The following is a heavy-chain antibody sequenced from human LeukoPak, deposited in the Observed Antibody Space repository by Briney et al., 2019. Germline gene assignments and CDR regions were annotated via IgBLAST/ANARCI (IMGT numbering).Heavy chain of an antibody. V-gene: IGHV4-4*07. CDR2: IYTSGST. D-gene: IGHD3-10*01. J-gene: IGHJ5*02. CDR3: ARDRYIYYGPNWFDP. Sequence: PSETLSLTCTVSGGSINSYYWSWIRQPAGKGLEWIGRIYTSGSTNYNPSLKSRVTMSVDTSKNQFSLKLSSVTAADTAVYYCARDRYIYYGPNWFDPWGQGTLVTVSS. CDR1: GGSINSYY.